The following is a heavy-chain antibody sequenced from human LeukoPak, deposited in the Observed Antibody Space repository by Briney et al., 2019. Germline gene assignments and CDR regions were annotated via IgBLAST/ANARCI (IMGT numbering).Heavy chain of an antibody. CDR1: GFTFNSYG. Sequence: GGTLRLSCAASGFTFNSYGMSWVRQAPGKGLEWVSTISGSGGSTYYADSVKGRFTISRDNSKNTLYLQMNSLRAEDTAVYYCAKEYRYCGGDCYLYYFDYWGQGTLVTVPS. D-gene: IGHD2-21*02. J-gene: IGHJ4*02. CDR2: ISGSGGST. V-gene: IGHV3-23*01. CDR3: AKEYRYCGGDCYLYYFDY.